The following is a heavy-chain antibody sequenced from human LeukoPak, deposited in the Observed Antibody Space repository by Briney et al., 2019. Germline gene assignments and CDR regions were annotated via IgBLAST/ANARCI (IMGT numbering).Heavy chain of an antibody. J-gene: IGHJ2*01. CDR2: ISSSTTYI. Sequence: GGSLRLSCAASGFIFSSYSMNWVRQAPGKGLEWVSSISSSTTYIYYADSVKGRFTISRDNAKNSLYLQMNSLRAEDTAVYYCARDVGYWYFDLWGRGTPVTVSS. CDR3: ARDVGYWYFDL. V-gene: IGHV3-21*01. D-gene: IGHD2-15*01. CDR1: GFIFSSYS.